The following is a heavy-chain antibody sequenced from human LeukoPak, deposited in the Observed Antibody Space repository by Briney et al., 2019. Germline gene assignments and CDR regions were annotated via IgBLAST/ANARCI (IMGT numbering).Heavy chain of an antibody. CDR3: AKAPIAAAAYYYGMDV. Sequence: PGGSLRLSCAASGFTFSSYAMSWVRQAPGKGLEWVSAISGSGGSTYYADSVKGRFTISRDNSKNKLYLQMNSLRAEDAAVYYCAKAPIAAAAYYYGMDVWRQGTTVTVSS. D-gene: IGHD6-13*01. CDR1: GFTFSSYA. CDR2: ISGSGGST. J-gene: IGHJ6*02. V-gene: IGHV3-23*01.